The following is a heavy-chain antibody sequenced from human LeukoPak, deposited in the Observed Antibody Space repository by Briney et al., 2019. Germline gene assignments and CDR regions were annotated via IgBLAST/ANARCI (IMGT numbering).Heavy chain of an antibody. Sequence: GASVKVSCKASGYTFTTYDINWVRQATGQGLEWMGWMNPTSGNTGYAQQFQGRVTMIRNTSISTAYMELSSLRSEDTAVYYCARATSSHYYDSTGDHLGYWGQGTLVTVSS. D-gene: IGHD3-22*01. CDR3: ARATSSHYYDSTGDHLGY. J-gene: IGHJ4*02. CDR2: MNPTSGNT. V-gene: IGHV1-8*01. CDR1: GYTFTTYD.